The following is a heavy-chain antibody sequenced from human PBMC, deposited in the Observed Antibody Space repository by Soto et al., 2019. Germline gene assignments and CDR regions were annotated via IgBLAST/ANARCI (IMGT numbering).Heavy chain of an antibody. CDR1: GYTFTGYY. V-gene: IGHV1-2*04. D-gene: IGHD3-10*01. J-gene: IGHJ6*02. CDR2: INPNSGGT. CDR3: ARGLTMVRGGDFYYYYGMDV. Sequence: ASVKVSCKASGYTFTGYYMHWVRQAPGQGLEWTGWINPNSGGTNYAQKFQGWVTMTRDTSISTAYMELSRLRSDDTAVYYCARGLTMVRGGDFYYYYGMDVWGQGTTVTVSS.